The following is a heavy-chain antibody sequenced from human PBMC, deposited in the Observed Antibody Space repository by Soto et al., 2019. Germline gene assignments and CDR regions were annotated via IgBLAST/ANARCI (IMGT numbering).Heavy chain of an antibody. V-gene: IGHV4-30-4*01. CDR2: IYYSGNT. D-gene: IGHD2-2*01. J-gene: IGHJ4*02. CDR3: VRYCSTTKCPFDY. CDR1: GGSISSGGSY. Sequence: LSLTCTVSGGSISSGGSYWGWIRQPPGKGLEWIGYIYYSGNTILNPSLRSRVTLSVDTSKNQFSLNLSSVTAADTAVYYCVRYCSTTKCPFDYWGQGTLVTVSS.